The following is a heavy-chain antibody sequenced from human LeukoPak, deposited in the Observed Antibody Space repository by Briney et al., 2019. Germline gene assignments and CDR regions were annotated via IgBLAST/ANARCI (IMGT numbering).Heavy chain of an antibody. CDR1: AFTFSSYW. J-gene: IGHJ3*02. CDR2: IKDDGSEK. Sequence: GGSLSLSCAGSAFTFSSYWMSWVRQAPGKGPEWVANIKDDGSEKYHLDSVKGRFTISRYNAKNSLYLQMNSLRAEDTAVYSCARIKEYGFDIWGQGTMVTVSS. V-gene: IGHV3-7*01. CDR3: ARIKEYGFDI. D-gene: IGHD3-10*01.